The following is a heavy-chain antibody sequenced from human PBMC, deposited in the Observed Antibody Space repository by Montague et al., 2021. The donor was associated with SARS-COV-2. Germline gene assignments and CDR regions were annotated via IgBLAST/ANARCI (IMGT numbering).Heavy chain of an antibody. J-gene: IGHJ4*02. CDR1: GDSIMTTNW. Sequence: SETLSLTCAVSGDSIMTTNWWSWVRQPPGKGLEWIGEIYQDWSTNYNPSLKSRVTMSVDKSKNQFSLELNSVTAADTALYYCVRAGGLDNEPPVWGQGALVIVSS. D-gene: IGHD3/OR15-3a*01. CDR3: VRAGGLDNEPPV. CDR2: IYQDWST. V-gene: IGHV4-4*02.